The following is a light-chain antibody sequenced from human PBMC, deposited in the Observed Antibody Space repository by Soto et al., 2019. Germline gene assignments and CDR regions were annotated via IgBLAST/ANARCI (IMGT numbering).Light chain of an antibody. V-gene: IGLV2-14*01. CDR2: TVS. CDR1: SSDVGGYKY. J-gene: IGLJ1*01. CDR3: SSYTSSSSYV. Sequence: QSALTQPASVSGSPRQPITISCTGTSSDVGGYKYVSWYQQHPGKAPKLMIYTVSNRPSGVSNRFSGSKSGNTASLTISGLQAEDEADYYCSSYTSSSSYVFGAGTKVTVL.